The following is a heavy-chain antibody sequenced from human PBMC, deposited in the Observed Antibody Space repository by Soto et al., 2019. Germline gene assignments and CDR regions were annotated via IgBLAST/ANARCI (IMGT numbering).Heavy chain of an antibody. J-gene: IGHJ3*02. Sequence: GGSLRLSCSASGFTFSSYAMHWVRQAPGKGLEYVSAISSNGGSTYYADSVKGRFTISRDSSKNTLYLQMSSLRAEDTAVYYCVKDLTSMATGTHDAFDIWGQGTMVTVSS. V-gene: IGHV3-64D*06. CDR2: ISSNGGST. CDR3: VKDLTSMATGTHDAFDI. D-gene: IGHD5-12*01. CDR1: GFTFSSYA.